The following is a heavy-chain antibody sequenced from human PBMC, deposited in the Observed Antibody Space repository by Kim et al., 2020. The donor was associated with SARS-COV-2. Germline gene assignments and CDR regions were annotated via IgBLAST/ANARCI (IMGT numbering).Heavy chain of an antibody. V-gene: IGHV1-3*01. CDR2: INAGNGNT. Sequence: ASVKVSCQASGYTFTSYAMHWVRQAPGQRLEWMGWINAGNGNTKYSQKFQGRVTITRDTSASTAYMELSSLRSEDTAVYYCASVPLHSSSSGYFDYWGQGTLVTVSS. CDR1: GYTFTSYA. D-gene: IGHD6-6*01. J-gene: IGHJ4*02. CDR3: ASVPLHSSSSGYFDY.